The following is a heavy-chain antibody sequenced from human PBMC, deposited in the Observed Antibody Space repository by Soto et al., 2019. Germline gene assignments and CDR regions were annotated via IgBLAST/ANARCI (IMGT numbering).Heavy chain of an antibody. CDR1: GYTFTSYG. V-gene: IGHV1-18*01. Sequence: QVQLVQSGAEVKKPGASVKVSCKASGYTFTSYGISWVRQAPGQGLECMGWISAYNGNTNYAQKLQGRVTMTTDTSTSTAYMELRSLRSDDTAVYYCARDDPISRDFGVVIGFDYWGQGTLVTVSS. D-gene: IGHD3-3*01. J-gene: IGHJ4*02. CDR3: ARDDPISRDFGVVIGFDY. CDR2: ISAYNGNT.